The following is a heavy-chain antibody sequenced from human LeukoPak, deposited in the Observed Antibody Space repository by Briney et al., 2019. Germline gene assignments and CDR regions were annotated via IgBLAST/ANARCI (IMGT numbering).Heavy chain of an antibody. D-gene: IGHD2-15*01. V-gene: IGHV1-46*01. CDR2: INPGGGST. CDR1: GYTFTNYY. J-gene: IGHJ5*02. Sequence: ASVKVSCKASGYTFTNYYMHWVRQAPGQGLEWMGIINPGGGSTSSAQKFQGRVTMTRDTSTSTVYMELSRLRSEDTAVYYCARAYSSENCSGGSCYSDWFDPWGQGTLVTVSS. CDR3: ARAYSSENCSGGSCYSDWFDP.